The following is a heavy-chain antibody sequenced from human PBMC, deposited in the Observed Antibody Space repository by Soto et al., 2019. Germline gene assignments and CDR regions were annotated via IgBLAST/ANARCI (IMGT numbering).Heavy chain of an antibody. D-gene: IGHD3-22*01. CDR3: ARDRPTLGDSSGYPAFDI. J-gene: IGHJ3*02. V-gene: IGHV4-30-4*01. Sequence: QVQLQESGPGLVKPSQTLSLTCTVSGGSISSGDYYWSWIRQPPGKGLEWIGYIYYSGSTYYNPSLKSRVTISVDTSKNQFSLKLSSVTAADTAVYYCARDRPTLGDSSGYPAFDIWGQGTMVTVSS. CDR2: IYYSGST. CDR1: GGSISSGDYY.